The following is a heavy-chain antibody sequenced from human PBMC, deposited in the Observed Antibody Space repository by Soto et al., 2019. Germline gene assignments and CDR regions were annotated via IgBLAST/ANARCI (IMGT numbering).Heavy chain of an antibody. CDR2: IYYSGST. V-gene: IGHV4-39*02. J-gene: IGHJ4*02. CDR1: GGSIGSSSYY. Sequence: PSETLSLTCTVSGGSIGSSSYYWGWIRQPPGKGLEWIGSIYYSGSTYYNPSLKSRVTISVDTSKNQFSLKLSSVTAADTAVYYCAREPYYYDSSGYYYYFDYWGQGTLVTVSS. D-gene: IGHD3-22*01. CDR3: AREPYYYDSSGYYYYFDY.